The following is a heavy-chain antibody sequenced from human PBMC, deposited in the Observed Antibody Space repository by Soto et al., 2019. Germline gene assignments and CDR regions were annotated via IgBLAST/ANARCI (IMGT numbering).Heavy chain of an antibody. Sequence: GGSLRLSCAASGFTFSSYSMNWVRQAPGKGLEWVSYISSSSSTIYYADSVKGRFTISRDNAKNSLYLQMNSLRAEDTAVYYCARDRSCSSTSCYVRWFDPWGQGTLVTVSS. V-gene: IGHV3-48*01. CDR2: ISSSSSTI. J-gene: IGHJ5*02. CDR3: ARDRSCSSTSCYVRWFDP. D-gene: IGHD2-2*01. CDR1: GFTFSSYS.